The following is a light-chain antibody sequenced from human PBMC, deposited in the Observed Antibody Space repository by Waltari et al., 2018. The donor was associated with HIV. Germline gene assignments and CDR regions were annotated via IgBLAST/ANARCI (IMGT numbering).Light chain of an antibody. CDR2: RVT. V-gene: IGLV2-14*03. CDR1: ASAFCPYNF. CDR3: STHTGNDTLA. Sequence: QSALTQPASVSGSPGQSFPISCTGTASAFCPYNFFSWYQQHPANVPKVIIYRVTSRPSGVPPRFSGSKSGNTASLTISGLRAEDEALYYCSTHTGNDTLAFGGGTKLTVL. J-gene: IGLJ2*01.